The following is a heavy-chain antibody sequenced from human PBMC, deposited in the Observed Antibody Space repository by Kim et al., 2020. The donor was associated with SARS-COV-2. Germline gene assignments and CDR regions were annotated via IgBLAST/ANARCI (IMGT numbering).Heavy chain of an antibody. D-gene: IGHD4-17*01. CDR3: ARATTVTGDC. V-gene: IGHV5-51*01. CDR1: GYSFTTYW. CDR2: INPADSDT. Sequence: GESLKISCKGSGYSFTTYWIAWVRQMPGKGLEWMGIINPADSDTRYSPSFQGQVTISVDKSISTAYLQWSSLKASDTAIYYCARATTVTGDCWGQGTLVTVSS. J-gene: IGHJ4*02.